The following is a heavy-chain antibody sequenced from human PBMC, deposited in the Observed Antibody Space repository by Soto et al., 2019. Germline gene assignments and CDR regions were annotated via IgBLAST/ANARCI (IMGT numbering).Heavy chain of an antibody. CDR1: GGTFSSYT. V-gene: IGHV1-69*02. CDR2: IIPILGIA. CDR3: CPGLWEESRVGYRGRFDP. Sequence: QVQLVQSGAEVKKPGSSVKVSCKASGGTFSSYTISWVRQAPGQGLEWMGRIIPILGIANYAQKFQGRVPISADKSTSTAHMELISLRTEETAVYYCCPGLWEESRVGYRGRFDPRGQGTLVTVSS. D-gene: IGHD5-12*01. J-gene: IGHJ5*02.